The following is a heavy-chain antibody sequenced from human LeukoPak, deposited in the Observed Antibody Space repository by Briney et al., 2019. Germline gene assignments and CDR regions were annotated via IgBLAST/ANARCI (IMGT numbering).Heavy chain of an antibody. CDR1: GGSISSGGYY. D-gene: IGHD3-10*01. Sequence: PSETLSLTCTVSGGSISSGGYYWRWIRQHPGEGLEWIGFIYYSGSTYYNPSLKSRVTISVDTSKNQFSLKLSSVTAADTAVYYCARPLWFGESPLGYWGQGTLVTVSS. CDR2: IYYSGST. J-gene: IGHJ4*02. V-gene: IGHV4-31*03. CDR3: ARPLWFGESPLGY.